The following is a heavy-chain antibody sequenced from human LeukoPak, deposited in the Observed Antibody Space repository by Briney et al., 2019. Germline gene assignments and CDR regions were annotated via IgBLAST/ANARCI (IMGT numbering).Heavy chain of an antibody. CDR3: ARGTRSGYYANWFDP. V-gene: IGHV4-59*01. J-gene: IGHJ5*02. CDR2: IYYSGST. D-gene: IGHD3-3*01. CDR1: GGSISSYY. Sequence: SETLSLTCTVSGGSISSYYWSWIRQPPGKGLEWIGYIYYSGSTNYNPSLKSRVTISVDTSKNQFSLKLSSVTAADPAVYYCARGTRSGYYANWFDPWGQGTLVTVSS.